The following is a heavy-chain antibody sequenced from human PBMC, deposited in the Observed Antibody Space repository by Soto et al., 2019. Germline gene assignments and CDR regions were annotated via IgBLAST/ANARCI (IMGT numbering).Heavy chain of an antibody. CDR1: GFTPSTAW. V-gene: IGHV3-15*01. D-gene: IGHD6-19*01. J-gene: IGHJ6*02. CDR2: IKSETADGTP. Sequence: GESLTLAWAAAGFTPSTAWMSWDRQAARGLREWVGRIKSETADGTPDCAAPVKGRLTISRDASTTTLYLQMNSLKTEDTDVYYCTTDPDPYSSGYYYYGMDVWGQGTTVTVSS. CDR3: TTDPDPYSSGYYYYGMDV.